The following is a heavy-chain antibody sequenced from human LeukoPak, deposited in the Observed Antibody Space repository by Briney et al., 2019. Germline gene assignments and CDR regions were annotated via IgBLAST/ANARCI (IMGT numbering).Heavy chain of an antibody. D-gene: IGHD1-14*01. CDR3: AREGQP. CDR2: IYYSGRA. V-gene: IGHV4-31*03. CDR1: GGSISSGGFY. J-gene: IGHJ4*02. Sequence: SETLSLTCTVSGGSISSGGFYWSWIRQHPGKGLEWIGYIYYSGRAYYNPSPKNRVTISVDTSKNQFTLNLSSVTAADTAVYYCAREGQPWGQGTLVTVSS.